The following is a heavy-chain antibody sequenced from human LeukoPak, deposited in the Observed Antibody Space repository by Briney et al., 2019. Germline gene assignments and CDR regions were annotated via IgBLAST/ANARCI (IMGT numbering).Heavy chain of an antibody. CDR3: AKAGQQLVYDPKFDY. Sequence: GGSLRLSCAASGFLFSNYAMSWVRQAPGKGLEWVSGIRGSGSSTYYADSVKGRFTISRGDSKNTLYLQMNSLRAEDTAVYYCAKAGQQLVYDPKFDYWGQGTLVTVSS. V-gene: IGHV3-23*01. CDR1: GFLFSNYA. CDR2: IRGSGSST. D-gene: IGHD6-6*01. J-gene: IGHJ4*02.